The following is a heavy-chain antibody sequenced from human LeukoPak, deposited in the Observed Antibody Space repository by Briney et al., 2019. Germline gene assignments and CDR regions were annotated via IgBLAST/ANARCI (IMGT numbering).Heavy chain of an antibody. J-gene: IGHJ4*02. V-gene: IGHV3-9*01. CDR3: AKDPPKRGYDSSGPIDY. Sequence: GGSLRLSCAGSEFTFRSYSMHWVRQAPGKGLEWVSGISWNSGSIGYADSVKGRFTISRDNAKNSLYLQMNSLRAEDTALYYCAKDPPKRGYDSSGPIDYWGQGTLVTVSS. CDR2: ISWNSGSI. CDR1: EFTFRSYS. D-gene: IGHD3-22*01.